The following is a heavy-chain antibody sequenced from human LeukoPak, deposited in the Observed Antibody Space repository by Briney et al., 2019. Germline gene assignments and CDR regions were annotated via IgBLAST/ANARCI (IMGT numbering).Heavy chain of an antibody. CDR1: GGSISSYY. V-gene: IGHV4-59*01. CDR3: ARGRGYCSSASCLYYFDY. Sequence: SETLSLTCTVSGGSISSYYWSWIRQPPGKGLEWIGYIYYSGSTNYNPSLKSRVTISVDTSKNQFSLKLSSVTAADTAVNYCARGRGYCSSASCLYYFDYWGQGTLVTVSS. D-gene: IGHD2-2*01. CDR2: IYYSGST. J-gene: IGHJ4*02.